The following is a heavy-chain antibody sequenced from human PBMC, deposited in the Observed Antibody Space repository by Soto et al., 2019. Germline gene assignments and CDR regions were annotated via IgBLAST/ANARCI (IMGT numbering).Heavy chain of an antibody. V-gene: IGHV1-69*13. D-gene: IGHD6-13*01. Sequence: SVKVSCKASGGTFSSYAISWVRQAPGQGLEWMGGIIPIFGTANYAQRFQGRVTITADESTSTAYMELSSLRSEDTAVYYCARGNGWGSSSFRDYYYGKDVCCQGATVSV. CDR1: GGTFSSYA. J-gene: IGHJ6*02. CDR2: IIPIFGTA. CDR3: ARGNGWGSSSFRDYYYGKDV.